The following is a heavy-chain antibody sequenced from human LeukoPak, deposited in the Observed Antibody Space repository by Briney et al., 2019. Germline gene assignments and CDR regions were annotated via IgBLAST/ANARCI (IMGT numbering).Heavy chain of an antibody. CDR2: ITHSGST. D-gene: IGHD3-10*01. CDR3: ARGPRFGELLWHWFDP. J-gene: IGHJ5*02. CDR1: GGSFSGYY. Sequence: SETLSLTCAVYGGSFSGYYWSWIRQPPGKGLEWIGEITHSGSTNYNPPLKSRVNISEDTSKNQFSLKLRSVTAADTAVYYCARGPRFGELLWHWFDPWGQGTLVTVSS. V-gene: IGHV4-34*01.